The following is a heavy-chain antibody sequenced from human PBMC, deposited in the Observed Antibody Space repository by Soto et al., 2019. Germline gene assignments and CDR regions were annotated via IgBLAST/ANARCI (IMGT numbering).Heavy chain of an antibody. D-gene: IGHD2-2*01. J-gene: IGHJ3*02. Sequence: GGSLRLSCAASGFTFSNSWMNWVRQAPGKGLEWVGRIKSKTDGGTTDYAAPVKGRFTISRDDSKNTLYLQMNSLKTEDTAVYYCTTSLGYCSSTSCPDDAFYIWGQGTMVTVSS. CDR2: IKSKTDGGTT. V-gene: IGHV3-15*07. CDR1: GFTFSNSW. CDR3: TTSLGYCSSTSCPDDAFYI.